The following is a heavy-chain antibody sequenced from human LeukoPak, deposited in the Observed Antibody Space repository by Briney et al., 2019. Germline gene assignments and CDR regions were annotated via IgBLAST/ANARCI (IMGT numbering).Heavy chain of an antibody. CDR3: AGLYSSSSVDY. CDR1: GGSISSSSYY. V-gene: IGHV4-39*01. D-gene: IGHD6-6*01. J-gene: IGHJ4*02. CDR2: IYYSGST. Sequence: PSETLSLTCTVSGGSISSSSYYWGWIRQPPGKGLEWIGSIYYSGSTYYNPSLKSRVTISVDTSKNQFSLKLSSVTAADTAVYYCAGLYSSSSVDYWGQGTLVTVSS.